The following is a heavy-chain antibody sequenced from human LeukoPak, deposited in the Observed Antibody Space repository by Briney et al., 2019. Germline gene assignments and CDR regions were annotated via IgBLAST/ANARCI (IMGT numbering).Heavy chain of an antibody. D-gene: IGHD3-3*01. CDR1: GYTFIGYY. J-gene: IGHJ4*02. CDR2: INPNSGGA. V-gene: IGHV1-2*02. Sequence: ALVKVSCKASGYTFIGYYMHWVRQAPGQGLEWMGWINPNSGGANYAQKFQGRVTMTRDTSISTAYMELSRLRSDDTAVYYCASFGGFWRGPFDYWGQGTLVTVSS. CDR3: ASFGGFWRGPFDY.